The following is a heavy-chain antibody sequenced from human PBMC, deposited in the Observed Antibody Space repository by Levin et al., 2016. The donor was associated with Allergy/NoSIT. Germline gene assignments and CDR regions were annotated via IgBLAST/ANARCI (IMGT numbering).Heavy chain of an antibody. CDR2: INPNSGGT. D-gene: IGHD1-26*01. J-gene: IGHJ4*02. V-gene: IGHV1-2*02. CDR3: ARVRKYSGSYNGPLDY. Sequence: WVRQAPGQGLEWMGWINPNSGGTNYAQKFQGRVTMTRDTSISTAYMELSRLRSDDTAVYYCARVRKYSGSYNGPLDYWGQGTLVTVSS.